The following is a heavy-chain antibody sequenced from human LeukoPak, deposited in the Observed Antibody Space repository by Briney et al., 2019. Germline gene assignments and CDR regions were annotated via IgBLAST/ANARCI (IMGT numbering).Heavy chain of an antibody. D-gene: IGHD6-6*01. CDR3: ARGRLAASTHAIDC. CDR1: GFTVSSNY. Sequence: GGSLRLSCVASGFTVSSNYMTWVRQAPGKGLEWVSVIYAGGRTYYADSVKGRFTIARDNSKDTLYLQMNNLRAEDTAVYYCARGRLAASTHAIDCWGQGTLVTVSS. V-gene: IGHV3-53*01. CDR2: IYAGGRT. J-gene: IGHJ4*02.